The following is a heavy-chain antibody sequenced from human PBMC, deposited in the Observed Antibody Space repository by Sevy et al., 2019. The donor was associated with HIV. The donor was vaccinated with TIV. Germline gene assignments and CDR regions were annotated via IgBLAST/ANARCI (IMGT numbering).Heavy chain of an antibody. CDR3: AGSRQLGIDF. V-gene: IGHV4-59*01. Sequence: AEILSLTCTVSGGSFSSYYWSWIRQPPGKGLEWIGYIYYSGSTNYNPSLKSRVTIAVDTSKNQFSLKLTSVTAADTAVYYCAGSRQLGIDFWGQGTLVTVSS. CDR1: GGSFSSYY. J-gene: IGHJ4*02. CDR2: IYYSGST. D-gene: IGHD7-27*01.